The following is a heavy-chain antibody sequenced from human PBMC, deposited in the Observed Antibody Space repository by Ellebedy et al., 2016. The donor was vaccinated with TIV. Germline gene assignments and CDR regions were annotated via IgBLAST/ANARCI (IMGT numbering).Heavy chain of an antibody. Sequence: AASVKVSCKASGYTFTDYYLHWVRQAPGQGLEWLGWINPNSGGTNFAQKFQGWVTLTSDTTITTAYMELSSLTSDDTTTAVFYCARGGSSNWYEAFDFWGQGTLVTASS. D-gene: IGHD6-13*01. V-gene: IGHV1-2*04. CDR2: INPNSGGT. CDR1: GYTFTDYY. CDR3: ARGGSSNWYEAFDF. J-gene: IGHJ4*02.